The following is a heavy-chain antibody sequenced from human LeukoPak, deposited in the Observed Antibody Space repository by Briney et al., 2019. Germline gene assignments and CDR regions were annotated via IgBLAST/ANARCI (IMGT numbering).Heavy chain of an antibody. CDR2: IYTSGST. CDR1: GGSISSGSYY. CDR3: ARGDYGDYLGGQNFDY. J-gene: IGHJ4*02. V-gene: IGHV4-61*02. Sequence: TLSLTCTVSGGSISSGSYYWSWIRQPAGKGLEWIGRIYTSGSTNYNPSLKSRVTISVDTSKNQFSLKLSSVTAADTAVYYCARGDYGDYLGGQNFDYWGQGTLVTVSS. D-gene: IGHD4-17*01.